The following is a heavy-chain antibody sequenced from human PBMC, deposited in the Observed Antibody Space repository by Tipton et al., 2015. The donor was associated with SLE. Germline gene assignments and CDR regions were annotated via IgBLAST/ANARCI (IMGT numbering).Heavy chain of an antibody. V-gene: IGHV4-34*01. Sequence: TLSLTCAVYGGSFSGYYWSWIRQPPGKGLEWIGEINHSGSTNYNPSLKSRVTISVDTSKNQFSLKLSSVTAADTAVYYCARRGDSSGSADAVWGQGTMVTVSS. CDR3: ARRGDSSGSADAV. CDR2: INHSGST. D-gene: IGHD3-22*01. J-gene: IGHJ3*01. CDR1: GGSFSGYY.